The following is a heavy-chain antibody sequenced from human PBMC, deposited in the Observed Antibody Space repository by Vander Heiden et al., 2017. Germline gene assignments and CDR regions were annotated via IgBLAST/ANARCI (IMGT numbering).Heavy chain of an antibody. Sequence: QVQLVQSGAEVKEPGASVKVSCRASGYTFTAHNMHWARQPPGQGLEWMGWISPSSGGTTYAQKFQGRVTMTRDTSISTAYMELSSLRSDDTAVYYCARGGLTAAVDYWGQGALVTVSS. J-gene: IGHJ4*02. CDR2: ISPSSGGT. CDR3: ARGGLTAAVDY. D-gene: IGHD6-13*01. V-gene: IGHV1-2*02. CDR1: GYTFTAHN.